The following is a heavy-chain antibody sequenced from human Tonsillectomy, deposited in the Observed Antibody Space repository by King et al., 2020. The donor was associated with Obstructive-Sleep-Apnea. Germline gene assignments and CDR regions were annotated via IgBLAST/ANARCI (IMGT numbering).Heavy chain of an antibody. CDR1: GFTFDDYG. CDR2: INWNSDST. CDR3: AKSYKSGWYVPFDY. J-gene: IGHJ4*02. V-gene: IGHV3-9*01. D-gene: IGHD6-19*01. Sequence: QLVQSGGGLVQPGRSLRLSCAASGFTFDDYGMHWVRQVPGKGLEWVSGINWNSDSTGYADSVKGRFTISRDNAKNSLYVQMNSMRPEDTALYYCAKSYKSGWYVPFDYWGQGTLVTVSS.